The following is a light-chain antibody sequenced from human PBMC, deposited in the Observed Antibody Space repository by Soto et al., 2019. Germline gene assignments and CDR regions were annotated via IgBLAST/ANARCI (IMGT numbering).Light chain of an antibody. CDR1: QSIGSW. CDR3: QKYNAY. V-gene: IGKV1-5*01. J-gene: IGKJ3*01. Sequence: DIQMTQSPSTLSASVGARVSITCRASQSIGSWLAWYQQKPGKAPKLLIYDASSLKSGVPSRFSGSGSGTEFTLTISSLQPDDFATYYCQKYNAYFGPGTKVDIK. CDR2: DAS.